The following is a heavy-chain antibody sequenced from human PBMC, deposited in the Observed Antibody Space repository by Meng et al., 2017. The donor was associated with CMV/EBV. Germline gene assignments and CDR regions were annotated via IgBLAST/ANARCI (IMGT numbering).Heavy chain of an antibody. V-gene: IGHV4-34*01. J-gene: IGHJ5*02. CDR3: ARRRGVQTKGGRFDP. Sequence: GLFKSAGPLSLHCAVYGGLFSCYHWSWIRQPPGKGLEWIGEINHSRSTNYTPSLKSRVTISVDTSKNQFSLKLSSVTAADTAVYYCARRRGVQTKGGRFDPWGQGTLVTVSS. D-gene: IGHD3-3*01. CDR1: GGLFSCYH. CDR2: INHSRST.